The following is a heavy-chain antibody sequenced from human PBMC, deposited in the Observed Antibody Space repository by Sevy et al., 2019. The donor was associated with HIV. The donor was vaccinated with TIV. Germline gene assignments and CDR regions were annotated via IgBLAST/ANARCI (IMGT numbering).Heavy chain of an antibody. Sequence: GGSLRLSCAASGFTFSSYAMHWVRQAPGKGLEWVAVISYDGSNKYYADSVKGRFTISRDNSKNTLYLQMNGLRAEDTAVYYCARDPSLFIVVVPADYYYYYGMDVWGQGTTVTVSS. V-gene: IGHV3-30*04. D-gene: IGHD2-2*01. J-gene: IGHJ6*02. CDR3: ARDPSLFIVVVPADYYYYYGMDV. CDR2: ISYDGSNK. CDR1: GFTFSSYA.